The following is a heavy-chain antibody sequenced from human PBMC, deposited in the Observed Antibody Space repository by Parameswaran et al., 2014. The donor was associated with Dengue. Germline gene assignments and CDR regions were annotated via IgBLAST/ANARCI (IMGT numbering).Heavy chain of an antibody. V-gene: IGHV1-2*02. J-gene: IGHJ6*02. Sequence: WVRQAPGQGLEWMGWINPNGGGTNYARKFQGRVTMTRDTSISTAYVEMTGLRSDDTAVYYCARDDYYHYYGMDVWGQGTTVTVSS. CDR3: ARDDYYHYYGMDV. CDR2: INPNGGGT.